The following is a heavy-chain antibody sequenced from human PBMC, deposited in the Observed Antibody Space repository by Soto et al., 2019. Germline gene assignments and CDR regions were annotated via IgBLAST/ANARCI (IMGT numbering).Heavy chain of an antibody. CDR2: ISGSGST. D-gene: IGHD6-25*01. Sequence: GGSLRLSCAASGFTFSSYAMIWVRQAPGKGLEWVSAISGSGSTFYNPSLKSRVTISLDTSKNQFSLKLRSVTAADTAVYYCARHEAGWYSDSWGQGTLVTVSS. CDR3: ARHEAGWYSDS. CDR1: GFTFSSYA. V-gene: IGHV3-23*01. J-gene: IGHJ4*02.